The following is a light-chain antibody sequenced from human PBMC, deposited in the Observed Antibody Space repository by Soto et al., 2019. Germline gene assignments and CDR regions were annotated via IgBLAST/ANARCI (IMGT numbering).Light chain of an antibody. CDR2: GAS. CDR3: QQTRAYPST. Sequence: DIQMTQSPSTLSASVGYRVTITCRASQGIRNDLGWYQQKPGKAPNLLIYGASTLQSGVPSRFSGSGSGTDFTLTISSLQAEDFASHYCQQTRAYPSTFGGGTKVDIK. J-gene: IGKJ4*01. V-gene: IGKV1-17*01. CDR1: QGIRND.